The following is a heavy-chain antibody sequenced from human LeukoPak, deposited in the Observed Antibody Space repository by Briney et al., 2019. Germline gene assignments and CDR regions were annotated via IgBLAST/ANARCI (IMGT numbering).Heavy chain of an antibody. D-gene: IGHD2-15*01. CDR1: GFTFSSFA. CDR3: ARDNLPYCSGETCLDL. V-gene: IGHV3-64*02. J-gene: IGHJ4*02. CDR2: ISTNGGSA. Sequence: PGGSLRLSCAASGFTFSSFAMHWVRQAPGKGQEYVSAISTNGGSAYYADSVKGRFTISRENSENTLYLQMGSLRAQDMAVYYCARDNLPYCSGETCLDLWGQGTLVTVSS.